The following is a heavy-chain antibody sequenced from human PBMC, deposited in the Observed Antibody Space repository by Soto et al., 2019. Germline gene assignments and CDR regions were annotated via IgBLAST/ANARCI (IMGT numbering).Heavy chain of an antibody. CDR1: GFTFSSYI. CDR2: ISSSSSYI. Sequence: PGGSLRLSCAASGFTFSSYIMNWVRQAPGKGLEWVSSISSSSSYIYYADSVKGRFTISRDNAKNSLYLQMNSLRAEDTAVYYCARDPSAEYFQHWGQGTLVTVSS. V-gene: IGHV3-21*01. J-gene: IGHJ1*01. CDR3: ARDPSAEYFQH.